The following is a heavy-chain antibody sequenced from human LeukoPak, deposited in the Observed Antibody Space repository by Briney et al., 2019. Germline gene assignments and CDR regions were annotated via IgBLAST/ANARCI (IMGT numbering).Heavy chain of an antibody. D-gene: IGHD2-15*01. CDR3: ARDRCSGGSCYFDY. J-gene: IGHJ4*02. V-gene: IGHV3-48*02. CDR1: GLTFSTYN. Sequence: PGRSLRLSCAASGLTFSTYNMNCVRQAPRKGLEWVSYIDSSNSPIYYADSVKGRFTISRDNGKNSLYLQMSSLRDEDTAVYYCARDRCSGGSCYFDYWGQGTLVTVSS. CDR2: IDSSNSPI.